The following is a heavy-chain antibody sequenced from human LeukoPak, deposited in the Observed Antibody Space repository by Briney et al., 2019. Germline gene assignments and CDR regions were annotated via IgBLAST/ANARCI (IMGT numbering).Heavy chain of an antibody. Sequence: GGFLRLSCAASGFTFSSYSMNWVRQAPGKGLEWVSSISSSSSYIYYADPVKGRFTISRDNAKNSLYLQMNSLRAEDTAVYYCASGEHYYDSSGTLFWGQGTLATVSS. CDR2: ISSSSSYI. V-gene: IGHV3-21*01. CDR3: ASGEHYYDSSGTLF. D-gene: IGHD3-22*01. J-gene: IGHJ4*02. CDR1: GFTFSSYS.